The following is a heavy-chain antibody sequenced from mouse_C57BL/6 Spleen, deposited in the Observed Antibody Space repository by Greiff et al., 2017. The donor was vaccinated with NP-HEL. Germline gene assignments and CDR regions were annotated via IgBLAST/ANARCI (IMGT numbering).Heavy chain of an antibody. D-gene: IGHD2-12*01. CDR2: IRRKSSNFAT. Sequence: EVKLMESGGGLVQPKGSLKLSCAASGFTFNTYAMHWVRQAPGKGLEWVARIRRKSSNFATYYADSVKDRFTISRDDSQSMLYLQMSNMKTEDTAMYYCVRDRSYSYDGGYFDVWGTGTTVTVSS. CDR1: GFTFNTYA. V-gene: IGHV10-3*01. J-gene: IGHJ1*03. CDR3: VRDRSYSYDGGYFDV.